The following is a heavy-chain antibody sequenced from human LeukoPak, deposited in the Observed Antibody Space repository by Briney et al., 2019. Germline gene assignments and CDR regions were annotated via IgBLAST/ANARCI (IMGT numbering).Heavy chain of an antibody. J-gene: IGHJ5*02. D-gene: IGHD2-15*01. V-gene: IGHV4-31*03. CDR2: IYYSGST. Sequence: PSQTLSLTCTVSGGSISSGGYYWSWIRQHPGKGLEWIGYIYYSGSTYYNPSLKSRVTISVDTSKNQFSLKLSSVTAADTAVYYCARGGVVVVAAMRTSTFDPWGQGTLVTVSS. CDR3: ARGGVVVVAAMRTSTFDP. CDR1: GGSISSGGYY.